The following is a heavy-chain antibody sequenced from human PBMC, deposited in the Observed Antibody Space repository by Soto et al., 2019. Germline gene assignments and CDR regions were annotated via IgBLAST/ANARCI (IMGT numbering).Heavy chain of an antibody. J-gene: IGHJ5*02. CDR2: IRNIANSYST. CDR3: ARRITGTPPADGGS. Sequence: EVRLVESGGDLVQPGGSLRLSCAVSGFTFSDHYMDWVRQARGKGLEWVGRIRNIANSYSTDYAASVKGRFTISRDDSKNSLYLQMNSLKTEDTAMYYCARRITGTPPADGGSWGQGTLVTVSS. CDR1: GFTFSDHY. V-gene: IGHV3-72*01. D-gene: IGHD1-7*01.